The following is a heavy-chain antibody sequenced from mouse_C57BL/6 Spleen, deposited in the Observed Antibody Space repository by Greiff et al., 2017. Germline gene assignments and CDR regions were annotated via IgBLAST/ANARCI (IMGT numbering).Heavy chain of an antibody. J-gene: IGHJ3*01. Sequence: ESGPGLVKPSQSLSLTCSVTGYSITSGYYWNWIRQFPGNKLEWMGYISYDGSNNYNPSLKNRISITRDTSKNQFFLKLNSVTTEDTATYYCARGRKYYRNSPWVAYWGQGTLVTVSA. V-gene: IGHV3-6*01. CDR3: ARGRKYYRNSPWVAY. CDR2: ISYDGSN. CDR1: GYSITSGYY. D-gene: IGHD2-5*01.